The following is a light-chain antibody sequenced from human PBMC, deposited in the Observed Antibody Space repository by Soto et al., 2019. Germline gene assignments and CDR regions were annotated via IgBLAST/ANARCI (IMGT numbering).Light chain of an antibody. CDR1: SSNIGSNS. CDR2: SNN. V-gene: IGLV1-44*01. J-gene: IGLJ2*01. Sequence: HSVLTQPPSASGTPGQRVTISCSGSSSNIGSNSVNWYQQLPGTAPKLIIYSNNQRPSGVPDRFSGSKSGTSASLAISGLQSEDEADYYCATWDDSLHGPVFGGGTKVTVL. CDR3: ATWDDSLHGPV.